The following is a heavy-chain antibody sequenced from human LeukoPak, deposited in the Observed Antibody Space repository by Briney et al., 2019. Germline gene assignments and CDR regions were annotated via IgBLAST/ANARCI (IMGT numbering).Heavy chain of an antibody. CDR3: ARLRSLGYDSSGYYYFDY. J-gene: IGHJ4*02. D-gene: IGHD3-22*01. V-gene: IGHV1-46*01. CDR2: INPSGGST. CDR1: GYTFTSYY. Sequence: ASVKVSFKASGYTFTSYYMHWVRQAPGQGLEWMGIINPSGGSTSYAQKFQGRVTMTRDMSTSTVYMELSSLRSEDTAVYYCARLRSLGYDSSGYYYFDYWGQGTLVTVSS.